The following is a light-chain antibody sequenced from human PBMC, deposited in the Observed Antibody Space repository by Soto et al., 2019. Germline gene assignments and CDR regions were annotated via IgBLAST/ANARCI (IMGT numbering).Light chain of an antibody. V-gene: IGKV3-15*01. CDR2: GAS. CDR1: QSVSNS. J-gene: IGKJ5*01. CDR3: QQYNNWPPFT. Sequence: ELVMTQSPVTLSVSPGERATLSCRSSQSVSNSLAWYQQKPGQAPSLLIYGASTRATGIPARFSGSGSGTEFTLTISSLQSEYFAVYYCQQYNNWPPFTFGQGTRLQIK.